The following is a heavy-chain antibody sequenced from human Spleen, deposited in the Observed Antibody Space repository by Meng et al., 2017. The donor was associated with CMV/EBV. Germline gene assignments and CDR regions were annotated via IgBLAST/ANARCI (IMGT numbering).Heavy chain of an antibody. CDR1: GYTLTELS. CDR3: ATIDFWSGSFDY. J-gene: IGHJ4*02. Sequence: VKLVHSGGEVKKPGASVKVSCKVSGYTLTELSMHWVRQAPGKGLEWMGGFDPEDGETIYAQKFQGRVTMTEDTSTDTAYMELSSLRSEDTAVYYCATIDFWSGSFDYWGQGTLVTVSS. V-gene: IGHV1-24*01. D-gene: IGHD3-3*01. CDR2: FDPEDGET.